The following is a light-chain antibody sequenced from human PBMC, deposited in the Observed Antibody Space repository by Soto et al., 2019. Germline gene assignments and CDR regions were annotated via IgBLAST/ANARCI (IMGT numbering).Light chain of an antibody. V-gene: IGLV2-14*03. CDR1: SSDVGAYPY. CDR3: SSYTNSRSRV. J-gene: IGLJ3*02. CDR2: DVF. Sequence: QSALTQPASVSGSPGQSITISCTGTSSDVGAYPYVAWYQHHPGKAPKLMIYDVFNRPSGVSHRFSASKSGNTASLTISGLQADDEADYYCSSYTNSRSRVFGGGTQLTVL.